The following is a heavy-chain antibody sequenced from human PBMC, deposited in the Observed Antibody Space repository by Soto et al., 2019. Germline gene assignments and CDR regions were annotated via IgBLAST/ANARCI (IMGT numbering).Heavy chain of an antibody. J-gene: IGHJ6*02. CDR1: GGTFSSYA. CDR2: IIPIFGTA. D-gene: IGHD4-17*01. CDR3: ARASPPATEPYYYYHGMDV. Sequence: SVKVSCKASGGTFSSYAISWVRQAPGQGLEWMGGIIPIFGTANYAQKFQGRVTITADKSTSTAYMELSSLRSEDTAVYYCARASPPATEPYYYYHGMDVWGQGTTVTVSS. V-gene: IGHV1-69*06.